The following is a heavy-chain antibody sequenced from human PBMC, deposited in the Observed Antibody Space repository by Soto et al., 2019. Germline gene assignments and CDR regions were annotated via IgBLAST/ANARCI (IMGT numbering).Heavy chain of an antibody. CDR3: ARGGARYFAN. Sequence: GSLRLSCEVSGFTLSSRWMHWVRQTPWKGLVWVSRIKTDGSITNYADSVKGRFTISRDNAKNTLYLHMNSLRAEDTAVYYCARGGARYFANWGQGALVTVSS. CDR2: IKTDGSIT. V-gene: IGHV3-74*01. D-gene: IGHD3-16*01. J-gene: IGHJ4*02. CDR1: GFTLSSRW.